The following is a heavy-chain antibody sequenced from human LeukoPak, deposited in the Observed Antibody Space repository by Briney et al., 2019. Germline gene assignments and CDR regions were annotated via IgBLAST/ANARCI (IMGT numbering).Heavy chain of an antibody. CDR3: ARGGMGYFDS. V-gene: IGHV3-66*01. Sequence: GGSLRLSCTASGFTFSSYAMSWVRQAPGKGLEWVAISSGGFTYYRDSVKGRFTIYRDNSKNTVYLQMNSLRVEDTAVYYCARGGMGYFDSWGQGTLVTVSS. J-gene: IGHJ4*02. CDR2: SSGGFT. D-gene: IGHD5-24*01. CDR1: GFTFSSYA.